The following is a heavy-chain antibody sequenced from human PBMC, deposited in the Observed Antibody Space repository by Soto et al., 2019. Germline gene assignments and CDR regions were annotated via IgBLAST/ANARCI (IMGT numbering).Heavy chain of an antibody. Sequence: SETLSLTCAVYGGSFSGYYWSWIRQPPGKGLEWIGEINHSGSTNYNPSLKSRVTISVDTSKNQFSLKLSSVTAADTAVYYCARARSGISDYWGQRTLVTVSS. D-gene: IGHD2-15*01. CDR3: ARARSGISDY. J-gene: IGHJ4*02. CDR2: INHSGST. V-gene: IGHV4-34*01. CDR1: GGSFSGYY.